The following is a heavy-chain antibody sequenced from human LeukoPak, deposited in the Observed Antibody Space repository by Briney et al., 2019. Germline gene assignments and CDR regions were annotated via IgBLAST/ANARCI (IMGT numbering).Heavy chain of an antibody. CDR3: AKGKVVPATIYDY. CDR1: GFTFSSYA. J-gene: IGHJ4*02. V-gene: IGHV3-23*01. CDR2: FSGGGGSP. Sequence: GGSLRLSCAASGFTFSSYAMSWVRPAPGKGLEWVSGFSGGGGSPDYADSVKGRFTISRDNSKNTLYLQMNSLRAEDTAIYYCAKGKVVPATIYDYWGQGTLVTVSS. D-gene: IGHD2-2*02.